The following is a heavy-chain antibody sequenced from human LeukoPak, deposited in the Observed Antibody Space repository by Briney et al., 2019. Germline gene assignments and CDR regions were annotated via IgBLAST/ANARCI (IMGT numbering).Heavy chain of an antibody. CDR2: ISSSSSYI. D-gene: IGHD6-13*01. J-gene: IGHJ5*02. CDR3: ASIPTYDSSWRFDP. Sequence: PGGSLRLSCAASGSTFSSYSMNWVRQAPGKGLEWVSSISSSSSYIYYADSVKGRFTISRDNAKNSLYLQMNSLRAEDTAVYYCASIPTYDSSWRFDPWGQGTLVTVSS. CDR1: GSTFSSYS. V-gene: IGHV3-21*01.